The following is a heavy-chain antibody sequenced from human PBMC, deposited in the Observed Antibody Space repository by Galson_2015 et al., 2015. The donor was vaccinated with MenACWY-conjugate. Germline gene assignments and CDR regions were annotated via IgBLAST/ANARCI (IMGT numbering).Heavy chain of an antibody. CDR2: ISDSGRTT. J-gene: IGHJ4*02. CDR1: GFPFSSYA. Sequence: FLRLSCAVSGFPFSSYAMTWVRQAPGKGLEWVSTISDSGRTTYYADSVQGRFTISRDNSKNKVFLQMNSLRAEDATAYYCAKDLVKNYEMLTGYFSYWGQGALVTVSS. V-gene: IGHV3-23*01. CDR3: AKDLVKNYEMLTGYFSY. D-gene: IGHD3-9*01.